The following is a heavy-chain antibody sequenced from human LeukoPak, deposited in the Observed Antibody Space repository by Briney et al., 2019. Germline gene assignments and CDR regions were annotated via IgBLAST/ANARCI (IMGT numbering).Heavy chain of an antibody. V-gene: IGHV4-34*01. CDR1: GGSFSGYY. D-gene: IGHD1-26*01. CDR2: INHSGST. J-gene: IGHJ6*02. CDR3: ARGGGIIPRNYYYYYGMDV. Sequence: SETLSLTCAVYGGSFSGYYWSWIRQPPGKGLEWIGEINHSGSTYYNPSLKSRVTISVDTSKNQFSLKLSSVTAADTAVYYCARGGGIIPRNYYYYYGMDVWGQGTTVTVSS.